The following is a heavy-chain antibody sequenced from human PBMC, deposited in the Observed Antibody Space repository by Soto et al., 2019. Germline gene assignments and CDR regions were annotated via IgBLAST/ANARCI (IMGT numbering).Heavy chain of an antibody. V-gene: IGHV4-31*03. CDR1: GDSISSGGYY. Sequence: QVQLQESGPGLVKPSQTLSLTCTISGDSISSGGYYWSWIRQHPGKGLEWIGYMYYSGSTYYNPSLKSRVAISVDTSKNQFSLKLSSVTAADTPVYFCARGGFGGYSYGCVRDWGQGILVTVSS. D-gene: IGHD5-18*01. J-gene: IGHJ4*02. CDR3: ARGGFGGYSYGCVRD. CDR2: MYYSGST.